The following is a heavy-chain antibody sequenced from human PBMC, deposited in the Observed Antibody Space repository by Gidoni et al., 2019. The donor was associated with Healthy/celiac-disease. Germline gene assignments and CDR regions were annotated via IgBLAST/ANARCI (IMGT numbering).Heavy chain of an antibody. V-gene: IGHV4-31*03. CDR3: ATAVVAAIGGPNWFDP. D-gene: IGHD2-15*01. CDR2: IYYSGST. J-gene: IGHJ5*02. CDR1: GGSISSGRYY. Sequence: QVQLQESGPGLVKPSQTLSLTCTVSGGSISSGRYYWSWIRQHPGKGLEWSGYIYYSGSTYYNPSLKSRVTISVDTSKNQFSLKLSSVTAADTAVYYCATAVVAAIGGPNWFDPWGQGTLVTVSS.